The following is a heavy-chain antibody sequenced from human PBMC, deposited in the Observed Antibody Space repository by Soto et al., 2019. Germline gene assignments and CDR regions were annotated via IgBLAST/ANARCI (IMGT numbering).Heavy chain of an antibody. D-gene: IGHD2-15*01. CDR1: GDTVSSNSVA. J-gene: IGHJ6*02. CDR2: TYYRSRWYS. CDR3: ARSEEDSDYYYYGMDV. Sequence: QTLSLTCVGSGDTVSSNSVAWNWVRQSPSRGLEWLGRTYYRSRWYSDYAVSVRSRIDINADTSKNQVSLQLNSVTPEDTAVYYCARSEEDSDYYYYGMDVWGQGTTVTVYS. V-gene: IGHV6-1*01.